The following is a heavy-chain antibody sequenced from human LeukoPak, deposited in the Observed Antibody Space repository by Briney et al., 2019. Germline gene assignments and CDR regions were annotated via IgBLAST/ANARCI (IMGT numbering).Heavy chain of an antibody. V-gene: IGHV4-61*02. J-gene: IGHJ4*02. CDR1: GGSISSGSYY. CDR3: ARGVSGRTYYFDY. CDR2: IYTSGST. Sequence: SQTLSLXCTVSGGSISSGSYYWSWIRQPAGKGLEWIGRIYTSGSTNYNPCLKSRVTISVDTSKNQFSLKLSSVTAADPAVYYCARGVSGRTYYFDYWGQGTLVTVSS. D-gene: IGHD1-26*01.